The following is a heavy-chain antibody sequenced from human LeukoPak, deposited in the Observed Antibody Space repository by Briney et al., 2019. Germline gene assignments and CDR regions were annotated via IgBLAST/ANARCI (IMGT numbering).Heavy chain of an antibody. V-gene: IGHV3-43*02. Sequence: GGSLRLSCVASGLPIADFAMHWVRQAPGKGLEWVSLISGDGVSTFYADSVKGRFSISRDNSKNSLYLEMNSLRTEDAAMYYCAKESGKFDYWGQGTLVTVSS. CDR2: ISGDGVST. J-gene: IGHJ4*02. CDR3: AKESGKFDY. CDR1: GLPIADFA.